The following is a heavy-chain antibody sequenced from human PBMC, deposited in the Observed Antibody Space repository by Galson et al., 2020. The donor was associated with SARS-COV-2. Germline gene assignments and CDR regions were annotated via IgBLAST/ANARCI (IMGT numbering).Heavy chain of an antibody. D-gene: IGHD6-19*01. CDR1: GGSISSSNW. CDR3: ARAGQYSSGWYGLHPFDY. Sequence: SETLSLTCAVSGGSISSSNWWSWVRQPPGKGLEWIGEIYHSGSTNYNPSLKSRVTISVDKSKNQFSLKLSSVTAADTAVYYCARAGQYSSGWYGLHPFDYWGQGTLVTVSS. V-gene: IGHV4-4*02. CDR2: IYHSGST. J-gene: IGHJ4*02.